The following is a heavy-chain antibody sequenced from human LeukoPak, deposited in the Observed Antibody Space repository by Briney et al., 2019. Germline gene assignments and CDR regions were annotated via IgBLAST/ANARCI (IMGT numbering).Heavy chain of an antibody. D-gene: IGHD3-10*01. Sequence: SETLSLTCAVYDGSFSGYYWSWIRQPPGKGLEWIGEINHSGSTNYNPSLKSRVTISVDTSKNQFSLKLSSVTAADTAVYYCAKLTTLITMVRGYYYGMDVWGQGTTVTVSS. J-gene: IGHJ6*02. CDR1: DGSFSGYY. CDR3: AKLTTLITMVRGYYYGMDV. CDR2: INHSGST. V-gene: IGHV4-34*01.